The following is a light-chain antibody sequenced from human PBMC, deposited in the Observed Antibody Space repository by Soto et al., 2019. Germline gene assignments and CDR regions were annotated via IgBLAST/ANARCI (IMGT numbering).Light chain of an antibody. Sequence: EIVLTQSPGTLSLSPGGIATLSCRASQSVSSSYLAWYQQKPGQAPRILIYGASSRATGIPDRFSGSGSGTDCTLTISRLEPEDFAVYYCQQYGSSPRTLGQGTKVDIK. CDR3: QQYGSSPRT. J-gene: IGKJ1*01. CDR1: QSVSSSY. CDR2: GAS. V-gene: IGKV3-20*01.